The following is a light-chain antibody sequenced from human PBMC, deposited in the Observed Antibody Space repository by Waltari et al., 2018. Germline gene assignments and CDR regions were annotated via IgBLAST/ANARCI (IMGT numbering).Light chain of an antibody. CDR2: GAS. Sequence: IMLTQSPGTLSLSPGERATLPCRASQSISRYLAWYQQKPGQAPRLLIYGASTRATVIPDRFSGSGSGTDFSLTISGLEPEDSAVYYCQHHFRLPATFGQGTKVEIK. J-gene: IGKJ1*01. CDR1: QSISRY. V-gene: IGKV3-20*01. CDR3: QHHFRLPAT.